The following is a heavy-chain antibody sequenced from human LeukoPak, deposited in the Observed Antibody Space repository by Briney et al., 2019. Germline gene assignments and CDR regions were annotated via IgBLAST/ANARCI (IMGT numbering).Heavy chain of an antibody. J-gene: IGHJ5*02. CDR3: AKRGGYYYGNWFDP. CDR2: IRYDGSNK. V-gene: IGHV3-30*02. Sequence: GGSLRLSCAASGFTFSSYGMHWVRQAPGKGLEWVAFIRYDGSNKYYADSVKGRFTISRDNSKNTLYLQMNSLRAEDTAVYYCAKRGGYYYGNWFDPWGQGTLVTVSS. D-gene: IGHD3-22*01. CDR1: GFTFSSYG.